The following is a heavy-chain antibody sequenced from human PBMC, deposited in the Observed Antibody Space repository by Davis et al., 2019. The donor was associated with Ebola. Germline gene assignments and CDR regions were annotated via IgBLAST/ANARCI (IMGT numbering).Heavy chain of an antibody. Sequence: GESLKISSAASGFTFSSYWMHWVRQAPGKGLVWVSRINSDGSSTSYADSVKGRFTISRDNAKNTLYLQMNSLRAEDTAVYYCARKRLGDFDYWGQGTLVTVSS. V-gene: IGHV3-74*01. CDR2: INSDGSST. J-gene: IGHJ4*02. CDR3: ARKRLGDFDY. CDR1: GFTFSSYW. D-gene: IGHD3-16*01.